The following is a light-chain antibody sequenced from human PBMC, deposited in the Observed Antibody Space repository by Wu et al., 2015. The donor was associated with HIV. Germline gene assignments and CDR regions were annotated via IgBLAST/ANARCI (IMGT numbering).Light chain of an antibody. CDR3: QKYLSSST. V-gene: IGKV1-5*03. Sequence: DIQMTQSPSALSASVGDRVTITCRASQSIGSWLAWYQQKPGKAPKLLISKASNLETGVPSRFIGSGSGTQFTLTINSLQPDDFATYYCQKYLSSSTFGGGTKVEIK. J-gene: IGKJ4*01. CDR2: KAS. CDR1: QSIGSW.